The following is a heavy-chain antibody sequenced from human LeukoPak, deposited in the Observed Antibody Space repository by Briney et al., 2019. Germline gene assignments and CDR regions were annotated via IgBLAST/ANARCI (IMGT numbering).Heavy chain of an antibody. Sequence: GGSLRLSCAASGFTFSSYAMSWGRQAPGKGLEWVSAISGSGGNTYYADSVKGRFTISRDNSKNTLYLQMNSLRAEDTAVYYCAKDRNRDDFWSGFPAGWFDPWGQGTLVTVSS. J-gene: IGHJ5*02. CDR3: AKDRNRDDFWSGFPAGWFDP. D-gene: IGHD3-3*01. V-gene: IGHV3-23*01. CDR2: ISGSGGNT. CDR1: GFTFSSYA.